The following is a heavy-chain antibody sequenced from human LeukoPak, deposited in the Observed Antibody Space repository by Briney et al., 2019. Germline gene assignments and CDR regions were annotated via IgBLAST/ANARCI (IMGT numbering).Heavy chain of an antibody. J-gene: IGHJ4*02. Sequence: SETLSLTCTVSGGSISSYYWSWIRQPPGKGLEWIGYIYYSGSTNYNPSLKSRVTISVDTSKNQFSLKLSSVTAADTAVYYCASGDTAMVSGVYWGQGTLVTVSS. CDR3: ASGDTAMVSGVY. CDR1: GGSISSYY. D-gene: IGHD5-18*01. V-gene: IGHV4-59*01. CDR2: IYYSGST.